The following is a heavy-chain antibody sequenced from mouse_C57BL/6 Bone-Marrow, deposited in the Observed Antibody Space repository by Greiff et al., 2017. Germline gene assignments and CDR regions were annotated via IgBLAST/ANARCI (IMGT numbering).Heavy chain of an antibody. CDR3: AKKNYDCAMDY. J-gene: IGHJ4*01. CDR2: IYPADGDT. Sequence: QVQLQQSGPELVKPGASVKISCKASGYAFSSSWMHWVKQRPGQGLEWIGRIYPADGDTNYNGKFKGKATLTADKSSSTAYMPLSSLTSEDSAVYYCAKKNYDCAMDYWGQGTSVTVSS. CDR1: GYAFSSSW. V-gene: IGHV1-82*01. D-gene: IGHD2-4*01.